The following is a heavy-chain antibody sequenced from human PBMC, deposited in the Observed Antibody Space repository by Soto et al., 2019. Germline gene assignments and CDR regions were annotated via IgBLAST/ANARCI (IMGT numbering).Heavy chain of an antibody. V-gene: IGHV4-39*02. CDR2: IYYSVST. J-gene: IGHJ4*02. D-gene: IGHD2-2*01. CDR3: ARDTVSSSTSALQAYCDY. Sequence: KTSETLSLTCTVSGGSISSSSYYWGWILHPPGKGLEWIGSIYYSVSTYYNPSLESRVTISVDTSKNQFSLKLSSVTAADTAVYYCARDTVSSSTSALQAYCDYWGKGNLVNVSS. CDR1: GGSISSSSYY.